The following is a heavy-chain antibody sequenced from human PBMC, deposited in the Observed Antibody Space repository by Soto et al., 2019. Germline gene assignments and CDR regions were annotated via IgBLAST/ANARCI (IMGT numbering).Heavy chain of an antibody. V-gene: IGHV5-51*01. CDR2: IYPGDSDT. Sequence: PGESLKISCNGSGYSFTSYWICWVRQMPGKGLEWMGIIYPGDSDTRYSPSFQGQVTISADKSISTAYLQWSSLKASDTAMYYCARHGGDIAARLGYYYYGMDVWGQGTTVTVSS. CDR1: GYSFTSYW. J-gene: IGHJ6*02. CDR3: ARHGGDIAARLGYYYYGMDV. D-gene: IGHD6-6*01.